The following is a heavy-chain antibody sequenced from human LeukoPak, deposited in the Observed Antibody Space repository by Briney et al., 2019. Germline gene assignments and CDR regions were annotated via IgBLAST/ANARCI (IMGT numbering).Heavy chain of an antibody. J-gene: IGHJ4*02. CDR1: GFTFRTSW. Sequence: GGSLRLSCAVSGFTFRTSWMNWVRQAPGKGLEWVANIKRDGSEKYYVDSVKGRFTISRDNAKNSLDLQMNSLRVEDTAVYYCARLGPASSGWPESFDYWGQGTLVTVSS. CDR3: ARLGPASSGWPESFDY. CDR2: IKRDGSEK. V-gene: IGHV3-7*03. D-gene: IGHD6-19*01.